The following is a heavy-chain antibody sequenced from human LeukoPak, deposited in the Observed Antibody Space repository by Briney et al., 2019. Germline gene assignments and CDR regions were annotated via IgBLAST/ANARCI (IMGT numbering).Heavy chain of an antibody. CDR2: IRYDGSNK. Sequence: GGSLRLSCAASGFTFSSYGMHWVRQAPGKGLEWVAFIRYDGSNKYYADSVKGRFTISRDNSKNTLYLQMNSLRAEDTAVYYCAKGISLWSYFDYWGQGTLVTVSS. CDR1: GFTFSSYG. D-gene: IGHD3-10*01. J-gene: IGHJ4*02. CDR3: AKGISLWSYFDY. V-gene: IGHV3-30*02.